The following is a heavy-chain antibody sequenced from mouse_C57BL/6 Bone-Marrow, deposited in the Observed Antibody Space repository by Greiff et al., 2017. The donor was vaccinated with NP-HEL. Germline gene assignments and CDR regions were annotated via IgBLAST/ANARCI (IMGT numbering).Heavy chain of an antibody. J-gene: IGHJ2*01. V-gene: IGHV5-4*01. CDR1: GFTFSSYA. CDR3: ARDPFDY. Sequence: EVMLVESGGGLVKPGGSLKLSCAASGFTFSSYAMSWVRQTPEKRLEWVATISDGGSYNYYLDNVKGRFTISRDNAKNNLYLQMSHLKSEDKAMYYCARDPFDYWGQGTTLTVSS. CDR2: ISDGGSYN.